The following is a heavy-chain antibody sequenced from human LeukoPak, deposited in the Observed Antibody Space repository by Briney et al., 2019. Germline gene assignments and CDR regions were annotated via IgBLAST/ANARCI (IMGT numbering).Heavy chain of an antibody. CDR1: GFTFSYFA. J-gene: IGHJ3*02. CDR3: TRDRNDYGDTDAFDI. CDR2: ITRVSTYT. Sequence: PGGSLRLSCAASGFTFSYFAMNWVRQAPGKGLEWVSSITRVSTYTYYSESVQGRFTISRDNHKDLLYLQLNSLRGDDSGIYYCTRDRNDYGDTDAFDIWGQGTVVTVSS. D-gene: IGHD4-17*01. V-gene: IGHV3-21*01.